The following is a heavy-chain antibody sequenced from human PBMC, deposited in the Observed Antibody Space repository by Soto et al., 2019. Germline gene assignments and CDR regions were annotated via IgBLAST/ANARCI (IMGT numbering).Heavy chain of an antibody. J-gene: IGHJ5*02. CDR3: ARDNGMAGSFDP. CDR1: GFTFDDYT. D-gene: IGHD2-8*01. Sequence: VQLVESGGGLVQPGRSLRLSCAASGFTFDDYTVHWVRQAPGKALEWVSGIGWNSGIIGYADSVKGRFTISRDNAKNSLYLQMNTLRDEDTAVYYCARDNGMAGSFDPWGQGTLVTVSS. CDR2: IGWNSGII. V-gene: IGHV3-9*01.